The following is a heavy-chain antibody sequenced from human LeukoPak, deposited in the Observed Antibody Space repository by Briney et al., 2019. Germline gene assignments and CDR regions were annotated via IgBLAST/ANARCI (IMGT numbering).Heavy chain of an antibody. D-gene: IGHD6-19*01. Sequence: GGSLRLSCAASGFTFRSYWMHWVRQAPGKGLVWVPRINSDGSFTSYADSVKGRFTISRDNAKNTLYLQMNSLRAEDTAEYYCARVAYSSGWYYFDYWGQGTLVTVSS. CDR1: GFTFRSYW. CDR2: INSDGSFT. CDR3: ARVAYSSGWYYFDY. J-gene: IGHJ4*02. V-gene: IGHV3-74*01.